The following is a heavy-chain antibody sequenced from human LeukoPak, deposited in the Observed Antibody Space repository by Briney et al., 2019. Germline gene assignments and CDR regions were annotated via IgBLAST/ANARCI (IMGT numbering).Heavy chain of an antibody. Sequence: PGRSLRLSCAASGFTFSSYGMHWVRQAPGKGLEWVAVISYDGSNKYYADSVKGRFTISRDNSKNTLYLQMNSLRAEDTAVYYCARVSIAARLNYYYGMDVWGQGTTVTVSS. CDR1: GFTFSSYG. J-gene: IGHJ6*02. CDR3: ARVSIAARLNYYYGMDV. CDR2: ISYDGSNK. V-gene: IGHV3-30*03. D-gene: IGHD6-6*01.